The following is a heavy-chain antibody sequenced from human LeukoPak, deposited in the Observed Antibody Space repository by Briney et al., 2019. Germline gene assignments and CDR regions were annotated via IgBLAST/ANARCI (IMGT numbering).Heavy chain of an antibody. CDR1: GFSFSNYW. V-gene: IGHV3-7*01. Sequence: PGGSLRLSCAASGFSFSNYWMSWVRQAPGKGLEWVAHINQDGSEKYYVDSVKGRFTISRDNAKNSLHLQMNSLRAEDTAVYYCARDKGTYWGQGTLVTVSS. J-gene: IGHJ4*02. CDR2: INQDGSEK. CDR3: ARDKGTY.